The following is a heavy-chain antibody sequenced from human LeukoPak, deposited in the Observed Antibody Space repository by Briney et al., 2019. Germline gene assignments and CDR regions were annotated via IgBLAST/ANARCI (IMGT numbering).Heavy chain of an antibody. CDR2: IYTSGST. Sequence: SETLSLTCTVSGGSISSYYWSWIRQPAGKGLEWIGRIYTSGSTNYNPSLKSRVTMSVDTSKNQFSLKLSSVTAADTAVYYCARIYSSSYYYYYYMDVWGKGTTVTVSS. CDR1: GGSISSYY. J-gene: IGHJ6*03. CDR3: ARIYSSSYYYYYYMDV. D-gene: IGHD6-6*01. V-gene: IGHV4-4*07.